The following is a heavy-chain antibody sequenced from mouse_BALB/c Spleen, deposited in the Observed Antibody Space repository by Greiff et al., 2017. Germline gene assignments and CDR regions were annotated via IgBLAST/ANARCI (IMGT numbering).Heavy chain of an antibody. J-gene: IGHJ4*01. D-gene: IGHD2-1*01. V-gene: IGHV5-17*02. CDR1: GFTFSSFG. CDR3: ASRNYGDAMDY. CDR2: ISSGSSTI. Sequence: EVHLVESGGGLVQPGGSRKLSCAASGFTFSSFGMHWVRQAPEKGLEWVAYISSGSSTIYYADTVKGRFTISRDNPKNTLFLQMTSLRSEDTAMYYCASRNYGDAMDYWGQGTSVTVSS.